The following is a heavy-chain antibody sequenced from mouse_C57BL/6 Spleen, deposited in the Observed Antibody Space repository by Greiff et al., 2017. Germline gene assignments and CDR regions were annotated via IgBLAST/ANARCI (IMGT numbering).Heavy chain of an antibody. CDR3: ARGDYDYAMDY. D-gene: IGHD2-4*01. Sequence: QVQLQQSGAELVRPGTSVKVSCKASGYAFTNYLIEWVKQRPGQGLEWIGVINPGSGGTNYNEKFKGKATLTADKSSSTAYMQLSSLTSEDSAVYSCARGDYDYAMDYWGQGTSVTVSA. J-gene: IGHJ4*01. V-gene: IGHV1-54*01. CDR2: INPGSGGT. CDR1: GYAFTNYL.